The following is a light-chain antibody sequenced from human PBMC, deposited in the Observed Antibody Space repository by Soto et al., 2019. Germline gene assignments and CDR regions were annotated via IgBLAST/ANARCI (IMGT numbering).Light chain of an antibody. CDR1: QTVSSN. J-gene: IGKJ2*01. Sequence: EIVMTQSPATLSVSPGERATLSCRASQTVSSNLAWYQQRPGQAPRLLIYGASTRATGIPDRFSGSGSGTEFTLTISSLHSEDFAVYYCQQYNDWSPYTFGQGTKLEIK. V-gene: IGKV3-15*01. CDR2: GAS. CDR3: QQYNDWSPYT.